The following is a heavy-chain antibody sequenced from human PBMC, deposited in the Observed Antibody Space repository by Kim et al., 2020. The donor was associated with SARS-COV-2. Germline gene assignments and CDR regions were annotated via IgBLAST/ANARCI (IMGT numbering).Heavy chain of an antibody. D-gene: IGHD2-21*01. CDR2: IAYSGTT. Sequence: SETLSLTCIVSGDSISSSRYYWGWIRQPPGKGLEWIGSIAYSGTTYYNPSLKSRVTISADTSKNQFSLKLTSVTAADTAVYYCASARPYIVVVNFWGQGTLVTVSS. V-gene: IGHV4-39*01. CDR3: ASARPYIVVVNF. J-gene: IGHJ4*02. CDR1: GDSISSSRYY.